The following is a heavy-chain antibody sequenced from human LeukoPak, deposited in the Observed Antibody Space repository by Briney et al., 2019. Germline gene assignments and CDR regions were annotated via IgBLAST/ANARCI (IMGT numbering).Heavy chain of an antibody. V-gene: IGHV3-48*01. J-gene: IGHJ6*03. Sequence: PGGSLRLSCAASGFTFSSYSMNWVRQAPGKGLEWVSYISSSSSTIYYADSVKGRFTISRDNAKNSLYLQMNSLRAEDTAVYYCARVVGATKVYYYYMDVWGKGTTVTVSS. CDR2: ISSSSSTI. CDR3: ARVVGATKVYYYYMDV. D-gene: IGHD1-26*01. CDR1: GFTFSSYS.